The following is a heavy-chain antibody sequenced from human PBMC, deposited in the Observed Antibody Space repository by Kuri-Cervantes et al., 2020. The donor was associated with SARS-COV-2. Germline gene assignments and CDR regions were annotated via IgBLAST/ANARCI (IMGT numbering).Heavy chain of an antibody. Sequence: GESLKISCAASGFTFSDYYMSWIRQAPRKGLEWVSYISSSGSTIYYADSVKGRFTISRDNAKNSLYLQMNSLRAEDTAVYYCARTGLPGWYYYYGMDVWGQGTTVTVSS. D-gene: IGHD2-15*01. J-gene: IGHJ6*02. V-gene: IGHV3-11*01. CDR2: ISSSGSTI. CDR1: GFTFSDYY. CDR3: ARTGLPGWYYYYGMDV.